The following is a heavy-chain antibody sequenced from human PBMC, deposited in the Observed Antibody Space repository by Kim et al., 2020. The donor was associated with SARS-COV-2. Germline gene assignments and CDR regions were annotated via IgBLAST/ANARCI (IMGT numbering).Heavy chain of an antibody. Sequence: YADSGKGRFTISRDNAKNSLYLQMNSLRAEDTAVYYCARGGQAVAGIVDYWGQGTLVTVSS. J-gene: IGHJ4*02. D-gene: IGHD6-19*01. CDR3: ARGGQAVAGIVDY. V-gene: IGHV3-11*05.